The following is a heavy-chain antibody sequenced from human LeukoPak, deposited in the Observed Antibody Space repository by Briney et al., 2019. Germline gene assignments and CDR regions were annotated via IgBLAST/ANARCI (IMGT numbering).Heavy chain of an antibody. J-gene: IGHJ5*02. CDR2: IT. CDR3: ASGFSDNWFDP. Sequence: PSETLSLTCAVYGGSFSGYYWTWIRQPPGKGLKWIGEITSYNPSLKSRVTISVDTSKIQFSLKLSSVTAADTAVYYCASGFSDNWFDPWGQGTLVTVSS. CDR1: GGSFSGYY. V-gene: IGHV4-34*01.